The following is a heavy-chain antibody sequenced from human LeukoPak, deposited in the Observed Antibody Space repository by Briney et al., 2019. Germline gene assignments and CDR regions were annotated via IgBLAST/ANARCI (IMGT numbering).Heavy chain of an antibody. CDR1: GYSFTSYW. Sequence: GESLKISCKGSGYSFTSYWIGWVRQMPGKGLGWRGIIYPGDSDTRYSPSFEGQVTISADKSISTAYLQWSSLKASDTAMYYCARATGYSSGWYSVDYWGQGTLVTVSS. V-gene: IGHV5-51*01. CDR2: IYPGDSDT. CDR3: ARATGYSSGWYSVDY. D-gene: IGHD6-19*01. J-gene: IGHJ4*02.